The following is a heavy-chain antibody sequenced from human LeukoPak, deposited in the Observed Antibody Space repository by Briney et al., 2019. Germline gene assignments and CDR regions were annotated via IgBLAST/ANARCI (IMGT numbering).Heavy chain of an antibody. J-gene: IGHJ4*02. CDR3: ARGGVTTTAVYYFDY. Sequence: GGSLRLSRAASGFAFSSYWMSWVRQAPGKGLEWVANIKQDGSEKYYVDSVKGRFTISRDNAKNSLYLQMNSLRAEDTAVYYCARGGVTTTAVYYFDYWGQGTLVTVSS. V-gene: IGHV3-7*01. CDR1: GFAFSSYW. CDR2: IKQDGSEK. D-gene: IGHD4-17*01.